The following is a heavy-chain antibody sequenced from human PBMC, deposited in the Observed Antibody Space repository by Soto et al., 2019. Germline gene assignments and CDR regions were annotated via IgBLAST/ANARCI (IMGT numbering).Heavy chain of an antibody. CDR3: MRPAPRGRHYFYFGMDV. Sequence: PGGSLILSCAASGFTFSSYAMSWVRQAPGKRQEWVAGISSSGGSTYYAVSVKGRFTISRDNSKNTLFLRMNRPRVEDTAVYYCMRPAPRGRHYFYFGMDVWGQGTTVTVSS. J-gene: IGHJ6*02. D-gene: IGHD3-10*01. CDR1: GFTFSSYA. V-gene: IGHV3-23*01. CDR2: ISSSGGST.